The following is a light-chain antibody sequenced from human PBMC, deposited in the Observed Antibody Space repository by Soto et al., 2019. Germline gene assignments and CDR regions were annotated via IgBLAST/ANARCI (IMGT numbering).Light chain of an antibody. CDR2: DTS. V-gene: IGKV3-15*01. J-gene: IGKJ4*01. CDR3: QPYNNWPLT. Sequence: EVVMRQSPATRSVSPGEGATLSCRASQGIGDTLAWYQHKPGQTPRLLIYDTSTRATGVPTRFSGSRSGAEFTLTINSLQSEDFAVYHCQPYNNWPLTFGGGTKVDIK. CDR1: QGIGDT.